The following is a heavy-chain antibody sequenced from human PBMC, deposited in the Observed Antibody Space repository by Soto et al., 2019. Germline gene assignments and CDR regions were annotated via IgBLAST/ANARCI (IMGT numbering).Heavy chain of an antibody. CDR3: ARELEAMVFDY. Sequence: ASVKVSCKASGGTFSSYAISWVRQAPGQGLEWMGGIIPILGIANYAQKFQGRVTITADKSTSTAYMELSSLRSEDTAVYYCARELEAMVFDYWGQGTLVTVSS. CDR2: IIPILGIA. CDR1: GGTFSSYA. D-gene: IGHD5-18*01. V-gene: IGHV1-69*10. J-gene: IGHJ4*02.